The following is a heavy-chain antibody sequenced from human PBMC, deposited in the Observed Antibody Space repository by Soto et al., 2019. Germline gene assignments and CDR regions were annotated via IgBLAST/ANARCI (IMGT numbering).Heavy chain of an antibody. CDR1: GFSLSTSGVG. D-gene: IGHD2-2*01. J-gene: IGHJ4*02. CDR2: IHWDDDK. V-gene: IGHV2-5*02. CDR3: AHRRAIRSTYYFDY. Sequence: QITWKESGHTLVKPTHTLTLTYTFSGFSLSTSGVGVGSFRQPPGKALEWVGLIHWDDDKRYSPSLKSRLTNTKANPKNQVAHTITDADSVDAATFNCAHRRAIRSTYYFDYWGQGTLVTVAS.